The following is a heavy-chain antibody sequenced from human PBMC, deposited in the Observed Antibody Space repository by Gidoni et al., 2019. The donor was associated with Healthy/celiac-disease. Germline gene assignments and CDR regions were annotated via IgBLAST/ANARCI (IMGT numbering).Heavy chain of an antibody. CDR2: IWYDGSNK. Sequence: QVQLVESGGGVVQPGRSLRLSCAASGFPFSRYGMHWVRQAPGKGREWVAVIWYDGSNKYYADSVKGRFTISRDNSKNTLYLQMNSLRAEDTAVYYCARDGAATAILPYYFDYWGQGTLVTVSS. D-gene: IGHD2-21*02. CDR1: GFPFSRYG. V-gene: IGHV3-33*01. CDR3: ARDGAATAILPYYFDY. J-gene: IGHJ4*02.